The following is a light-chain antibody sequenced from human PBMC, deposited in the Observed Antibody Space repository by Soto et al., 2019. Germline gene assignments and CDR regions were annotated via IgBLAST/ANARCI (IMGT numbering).Light chain of an antibody. V-gene: IGKV3-20*01. J-gene: IGKJ1*01. CDR2: GAV. CDR3: QQYHSPPLT. CDR1: QNIRSNY. Sequence: EIVLTQSPGTLSLSPGQRATLSCRASQNIRSNYVAWFQQTPGQAPRLLIYGAVNKASGIPDRFNGSGSGTEFTLTISSLEPEDFVVYYCQQYHSPPLTFGQGTKVEIK.